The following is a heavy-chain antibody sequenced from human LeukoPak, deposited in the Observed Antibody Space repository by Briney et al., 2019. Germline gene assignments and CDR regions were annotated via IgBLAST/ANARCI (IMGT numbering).Heavy chain of an antibody. V-gene: IGHV3-20*04. CDR2: INWNGGST. D-gene: IGHD3-3*01. Sequence: PGGSLRLSCAASGFTFDDYGMSWVRQVPGKGLEWVSGINWNGGSTGYADSVKGRFTISRDNAKNSLYLQMDSLRVEDTALYYCARGIRLLGWLSGFDYWGQGTLVTVSS. J-gene: IGHJ4*02. CDR3: ARGIRLLGWLSGFDY. CDR1: GFTFDDYG.